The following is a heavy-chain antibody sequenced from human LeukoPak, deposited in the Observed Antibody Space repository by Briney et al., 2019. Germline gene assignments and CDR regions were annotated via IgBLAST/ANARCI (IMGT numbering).Heavy chain of an antibody. CDR2: FYYSGST. J-gene: IGHJ4*02. Sequence: SETLSLTCTVSGGSIISGGYYWSWIRQHPGKGLEWIGYFYYSGSTYYNPSLKSRVTISVDTSKNQFSLKLSSVTAADTAVYYCARIVAGYDILTGYYPYYFDYWGQGTLVTVSS. CDR3: ARIVAGYDILTGYYPYYFDY. CDR1: GGSIISGGYY. V-gene: IGHV4-31*03. D-gene: IGHD3-9*01.